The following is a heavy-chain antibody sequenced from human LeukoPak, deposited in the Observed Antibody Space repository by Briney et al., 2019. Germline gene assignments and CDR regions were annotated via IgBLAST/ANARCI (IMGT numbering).Heavy chain of an antibody. V-gene: IGHV3-74*01. Sequence: GGSLRLSCAASGFTVSSNYMSWVRQAPGKGLVWVSRISSDGRTINYADTVKGRFTISRDNVNNTLYLQMNSLRAEDTAVYYCAPNWFDPWGQGTLVTVSS. CDR1: GFTVSSNY. J-gene: IGHJ5*02. CDR2: ISSDGRTI. CDR3: APNWFDP.